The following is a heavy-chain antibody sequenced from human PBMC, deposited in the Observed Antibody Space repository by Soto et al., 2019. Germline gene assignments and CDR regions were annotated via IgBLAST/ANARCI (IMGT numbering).Heavy chain of an antibody. D-gene: IGHD3-16*01. V-gene: IGHV1-8*01. CDR1: GYTFTDYD. CDR2: MNPYSDNT. J-gene: IGHJ5*02. CDR3: ARGRFRRTWFDP. Sequence: QVQLVQSGAEVKKPGASMKVSCKASGYTFTDYDINWVRQAAGQGLEWMGWMNPYSDNTGYAQKFQGRVTMTRDTSMSTAYMELSSLRSEDTAVYYCARGRFRRTWFDPWGQGTLVTVSS.